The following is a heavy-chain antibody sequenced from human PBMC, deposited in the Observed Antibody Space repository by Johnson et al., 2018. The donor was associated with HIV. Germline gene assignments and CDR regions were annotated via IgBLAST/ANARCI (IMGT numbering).Heavy chain of an antibody. Sequence: EVQLVESGGGVVQPGRSLRLSCAASGSTFSRYWMDWVRQAPGKGLVWVSRINSDGRSTNYADSVKGRFTISRDNAKNTLYLQMNSLRAEDTAVFYCAKDWTPVVKSPIVAFDIWGQGTMVTVSS. CDR2: INSDGRST. J-gene: IGHJ3*02. D-gene: IGHD4-23*01. CDR1: GSTFSRYW. CDR3: AKDWTPVVKSPIVAFDI. V-gene: IGHV3-74*01.